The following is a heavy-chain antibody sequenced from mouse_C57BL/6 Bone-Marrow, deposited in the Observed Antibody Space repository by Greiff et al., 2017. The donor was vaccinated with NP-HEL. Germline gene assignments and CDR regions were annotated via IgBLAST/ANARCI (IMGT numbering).Heavy chain of an antibody. V-gene: IGHV1-64*01. Sequence: QVQLQQSGAELVKPGASVKLSCKASGYTFTSYWMHWVKQRPGQGLEWIGMIHPNSGSTNYNEKFKSKATLTVDKSSSTAYMQLSSLTSEDSAVYDCERVPPDGYYLAWFAYWGQGTLVTVSA. D-gene: IGHD2-3*01. CDR1: GYTFTSYW. CDR2: IHPNSGST. J-gene: IGHJ3*01. CDR3: ERVPPDGYYLAWFAY.